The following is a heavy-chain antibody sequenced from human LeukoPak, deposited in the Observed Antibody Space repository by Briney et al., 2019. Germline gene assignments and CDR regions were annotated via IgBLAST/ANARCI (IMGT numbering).Heavy chain of an antibody. J-gene: IGHJ4*02. CDR2: IKQDGSEK. CDR1: GFTFSSYW. CDR3: ARDGFWGPFDY. V-gene: IGHV3-7*01. Sequence: GGSLRLSCAASGFTFSSYWMSWVRQAPGKGLEWVANIKQDGSEKYYVDAVKGRLTSSRDNAKNSLYLQMNSLRAEDTAVYYCARDGFWGPFDYWGQGTLVTVSS. D-gene: IGHD3-16*01.